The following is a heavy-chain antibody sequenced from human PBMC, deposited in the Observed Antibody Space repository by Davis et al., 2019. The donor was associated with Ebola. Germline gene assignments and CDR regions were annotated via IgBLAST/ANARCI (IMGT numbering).Heavy chain of an antibody. Sequence: PGGSLRLSCAASGFTFSSYGMHWVRQAPGKGLEWVAVIWYDGSNKYYADSVKGRFTISRDNSKNTLYLQMNSLRAEDTAVYYCAREPADPLYYYYGMDVWGQGTTVTVSS. CDR3: AREPADPLYYYYGMDV. CDR2: IWYDGSNK. J-gene: IGHJ6*02. V-gene: IGHV3-33*01. CDR1: GFTFSSYG.